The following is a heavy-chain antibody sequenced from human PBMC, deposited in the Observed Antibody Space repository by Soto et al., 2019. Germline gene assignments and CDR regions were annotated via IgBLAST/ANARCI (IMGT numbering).Heavy chain of an antibody. CDR2: INAGNGNT. V-gene: IGHV1-3*01. CDR3: ARGLNGYLHYFDY. D-gene: IGHD5-18*01. Sequence: QVQLVQSGAEVKKPGASVKVSCKASGYTFTSYAMHWVRQAPGQRLEWMGWINAGNGNTKYSQKFQGRVTITRDTSASTAYMELSSLRSEDTAVYCCARGLNGYLHYFDYWGQGTLVTVSS. CDR1: GYTFTSYA. J-gene: IGHJ4*02.